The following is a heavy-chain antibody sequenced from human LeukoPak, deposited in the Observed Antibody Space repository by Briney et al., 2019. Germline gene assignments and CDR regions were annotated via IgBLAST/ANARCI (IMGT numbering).Heavy chain of an antibody. D-gene: IGHD1-26*01. Sequence: SETLSLICTVSGASISNYYWSWIRQTPEKGLEWMGYIHSSGASSYYPSLKGRLPLSMETSRNQPALKLPSVTAADTAVYFCARLGSYHDFWGQGALVTVSS. CDR2: IHSSGAS. CDR1: GASISNYY. J-gene: IGHJ4*02. CDR3: ARLGSYHDF. V-gene: IGHV4-59*08.